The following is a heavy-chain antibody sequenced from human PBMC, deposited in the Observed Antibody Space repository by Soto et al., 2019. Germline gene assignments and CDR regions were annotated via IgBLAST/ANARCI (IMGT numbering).Heavy chain of an antibody. CDR3: ARRYAPPRIGGATTFGGGMDG. D-gene: IGHD1-26*01. Sequence: GESLKISCKGSGYSFTSYWISWVRQMPGKGLEWMGRIDPSDSYTNYSPSFQGHVTISADKSISTAYLQWSSLKASDTAMCYCARRYAPPRIGGATTFGGGMDGWGQGNTVTVSS. J-gene: IGHJ6*01. CDR2: IDPSDSYT. V-gene: IGHV5-10-1*01. CDR1: GYSFTSYW.